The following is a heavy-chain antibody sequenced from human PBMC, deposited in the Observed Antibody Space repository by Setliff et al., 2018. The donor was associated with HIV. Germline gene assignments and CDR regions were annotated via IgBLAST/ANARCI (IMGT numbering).Heavy chain of an antibody. CDR3: ASWYYYDSSGPEAFDV. D-gene: IGHD3-22*01. CDR2: IDAAGSTT. CDR1: GFDFSNYW. Sequence: GGSLRLSCAAAGFDFSNYWIHWVRQVAGKGLVRVSRIDAAGSTTAFADSVRGRFTISRDNTKNTVYLQMDSLRAEDTAVYYCASWYYYDSSGPEAFDVWGQGTMVTVSS. J-gene: IGHJ3*01. V-gene: IGHV3-74*01.